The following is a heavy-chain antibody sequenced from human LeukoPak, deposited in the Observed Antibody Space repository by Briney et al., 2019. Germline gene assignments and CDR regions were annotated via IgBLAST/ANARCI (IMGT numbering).Heavy chain of an antibody. CDR1: GFTFSSYS. J-gene: IGHJ3*02. V-gene: IGHV3-21*01. CDR2: ISISSSYI. CDR3: AREYYDILTGYSDAFDI. Sequence: TGGSLRLSCAASGFTFSSYSMNWVRQAPGKGLEWVSSISISSSYIYYADSVKGRFTISRDDAKNSLYLQMNSLRAEDTAVYYCAREYYDILTGYSDAFDIWGQGTMVTVSS. D-gene: IGHD3-9*01.